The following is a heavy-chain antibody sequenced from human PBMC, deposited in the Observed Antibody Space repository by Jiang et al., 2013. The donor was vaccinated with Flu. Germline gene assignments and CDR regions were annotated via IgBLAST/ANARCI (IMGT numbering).Heavy chain of an antibody. D-gene: IGHD3-3*01. V-gene: IGHV1-46*01. CDR3: ARDHDFWSGYYGEEAQHPNGFYFDY. J-gene: IGHJ4*02. CDR2: INPSGGST. Sequence: SGAEVKKPGASVKVSCKASGYTFTSYYMHWVRQAPGQGLEWMGIINPSGGSTSYAQKFQGRVTMTRDTSTSTVYMELSSLRSEDTAVYYCARDHDFWSGYYGEEAQHPNGFYFDYWGQGTLVTVSS. CDR1: GYTFTSYY.